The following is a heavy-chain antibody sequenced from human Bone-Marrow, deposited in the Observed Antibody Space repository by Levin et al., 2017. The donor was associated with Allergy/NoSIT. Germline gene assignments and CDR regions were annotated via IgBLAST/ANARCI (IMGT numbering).Heavy chain of an antibody. J-gene: IGHJ4*02. CDR2: INHSGNT. CDR1: GGSFSGYY. D-gene: IGHD3-10*01. Sequence: SETLSLTCAVYGGSFSGYYWSWIRQPPGKGLEWIGEINHSGNTNYNPSLKSRVTISVDTSKNQFSLKLTSVTAADTAVYYCARYDAGSMYWGRGTLVTVSS. V-gene: IGHV4-34*01. CDR3: ARYDAGSMY.